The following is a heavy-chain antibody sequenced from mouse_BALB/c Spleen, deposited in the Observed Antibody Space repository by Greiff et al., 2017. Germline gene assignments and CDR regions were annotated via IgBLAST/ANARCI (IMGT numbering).Heavy chain of an antibody. CDR3: AREGLLWSFDY. CDR2: INPGSGGT. Sequence: QVQLQQSGAELVRPGTSVKVSCKASGYAFTNYLIEWVKQRPGQGLEWIGVINPGSGGTNYNEKFKGKATLTADKSSSTAYMQLSSLTSDDSAVYFCAREGLLWSFDYWGQGTTLTVSS. J-gene: IGHJ2*01. D-gene: IGHD2-1*01. V-gene: IGHV1-54*01. CDR1: GYAFTNYL.